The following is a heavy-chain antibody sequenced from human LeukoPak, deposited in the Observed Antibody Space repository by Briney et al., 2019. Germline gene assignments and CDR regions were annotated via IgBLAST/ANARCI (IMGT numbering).Heavy chain of an antibody. J-gene: IGHJ5*02. Sequence: SVKVSCEASGGTFSSYAISWVRQAPGQGLEWMGGIIPIFGTANYAQKFQGRVTITADESTSTAYMELSSLRSEDTAVYYCASHNQLPPYNWFDPWGQGTLVTVSS. CDR2: IIPIFGTA. D-gene: IGHD2-2*01. V-gene: IGHV1-69*13. CDR3: ASHNQLPPYNWFDP. CDR1: GGTFSSYA.